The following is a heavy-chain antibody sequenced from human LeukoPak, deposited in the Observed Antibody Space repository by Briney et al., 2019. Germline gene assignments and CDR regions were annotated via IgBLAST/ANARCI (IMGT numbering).Heavy chain of an antibody. D-gene: IGHD3/OR15-3a*01. CDR1: GFTFSAYG. CDR2: MEKDGSVI. CDR3: ARFWTYGRL. Sequence: GGSLRLSCATSGFTFSAYGMSWVRQAPGKGLEWVATMEKDGSVIHHVESVRGRFTISRDNAKNSLYLQMNSLRAEDTAVYYCARFWTYGRLWGQGTLVTVSS. V-gene: IGHV3-7*01. J-gene: IGHJ4*02.